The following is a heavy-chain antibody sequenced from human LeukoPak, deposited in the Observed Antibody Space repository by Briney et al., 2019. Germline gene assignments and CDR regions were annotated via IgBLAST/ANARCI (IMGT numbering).Heavy chain of an antibody. CDR1: GFTVSSNY. V-gene: IGHV3-53*04. Sequence: PGRSLRLSCAASGFTVSSNYMNWVRQAPGKGLEWVSVIYSGGITHYADSVKDRFTISRHSSKNTLYLQMNSLRAEDTAVYYCARDHNNWFDPWGQGTLVTVSS. CDR3: ARDHNNWFDP. J-gene: IGHJ5*02. CDR2: IYSGGIT.